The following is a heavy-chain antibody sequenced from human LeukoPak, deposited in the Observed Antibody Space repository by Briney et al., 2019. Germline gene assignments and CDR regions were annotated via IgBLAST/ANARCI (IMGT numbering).Heavy chain of an antibody. CDR1: GYTLTELS. CDR2: FDPEDGET. J-gene: IGHJ3*02. V-gene: IGHV1-24*01. D-gene: IGHD6-13*01. Sequence: ASVKVSCTVSGYTLTELSMHWVRQAPGKGLEWMGGFDPEDGETIYAQKFQGRVTMTEDTSTDTAYMELSSLRSEDTAVYYCASSGYSSSWYYSDAFDIWGQGTMVTVSS. CDR3: ASSGYSSSWYYSDAFDI.